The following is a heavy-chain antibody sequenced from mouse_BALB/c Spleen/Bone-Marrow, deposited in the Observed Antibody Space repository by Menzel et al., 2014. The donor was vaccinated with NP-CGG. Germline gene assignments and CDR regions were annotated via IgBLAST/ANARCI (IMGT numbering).Heavy chain of an antibody. CDR1: GYTFTSYW. CDR2: IDPSDSYT. CDR3: TIYYRSFAY. J-gene: IGHJ3*01. V-gene: IGHV1S127*01. D-gene: IGHD2-14*01. Sequence: VQLQQSGAELVKPGASVKMSRKASGYTFTSYWMHWVKQRPGQGLEWIGVIDPSDSYTSYNQKFKGKATLTVDTSSSTAYMQLSSLTSEDSAVYYCTIYYRSFAYWGQGTLVTVSA.